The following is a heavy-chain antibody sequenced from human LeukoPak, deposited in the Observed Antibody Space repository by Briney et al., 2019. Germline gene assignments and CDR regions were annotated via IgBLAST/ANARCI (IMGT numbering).Heavy chain of an antibody. CDR1: GFTFDDYA. CDR3: AAWELDDY. J-gene: IGHJ4*02. CDR2: ISWNSGSI. Sequence: PGGSLRLSCAASGFTFDDYAMHWVRQAPGKGLEWVSGISWNSGSIGYADSVKGRFTISRDNAKNSLYLQMNSLRAEDTALYYCAAWELDDYWGQGTLVTVSS. D-gene: IGHD1-26*01. V-gene: IGHV3-9*01.